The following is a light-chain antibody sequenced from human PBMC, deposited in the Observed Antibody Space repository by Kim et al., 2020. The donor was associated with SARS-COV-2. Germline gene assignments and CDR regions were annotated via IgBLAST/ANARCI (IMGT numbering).Light chain of an antibody. CDR3: QVCDSGVV. J-gene: IGLJ2*01. CDR1: NIGSKS. Sequence: VSVAPGKTARITCGGNNIGSKSVHLYQQKPGQAPVLVIYYDSDRPSGIPERFSGSNSGNTATLTISRVEAGDEADYYCQVCDSGVVFGGGTQLTGL. CDR2: YDS. V-gene: IGLV3-21*04.